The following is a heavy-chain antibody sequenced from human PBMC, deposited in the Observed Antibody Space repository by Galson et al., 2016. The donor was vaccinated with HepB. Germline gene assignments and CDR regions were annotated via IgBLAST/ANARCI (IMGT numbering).Heavy chain of an antibody. D-gene: IGHD5-18*01. CDR3: ARETVDTVMYYYDGMDV. Sequence: SLRLSCAVSGFSFNNYAFHWVRQAPGKGLEWVAVISNDGNNKYYADSVKGRFTISRDDSKNTLYLQMNSLRAEDTAVYYRARETVDTVMYYYDGMDVWGQGTTVTVSS. CDR2: ISNDGNNK. CDR1: GFSFNNYA. J-gene: IGHJ6*02. V-gene: IGHV3-30*04.